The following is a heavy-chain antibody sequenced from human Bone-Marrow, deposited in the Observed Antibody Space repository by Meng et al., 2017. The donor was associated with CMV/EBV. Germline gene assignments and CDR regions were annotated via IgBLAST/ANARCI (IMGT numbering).Heavy chain of an antibody. Sequence: AVSGGSISSSNWWSGVRQPPGKGLEWIGEIYHSGSTNYNPSLKSRVTISVDKSKNQFSLKLSSVTAADTAVYYCARESMVPAYYFDYWGQGTLVTVSS. J-gene: IGHJ4*02. D-gene: IGHD3-10*01. CDR2: IYHSGST. CDR1: GGSISSSNW. CDR3: ARESMVPAYYFDY. V-gene: IGHV4-4*02.